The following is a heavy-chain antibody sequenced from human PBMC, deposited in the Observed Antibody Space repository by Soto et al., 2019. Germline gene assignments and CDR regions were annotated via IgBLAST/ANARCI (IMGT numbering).Heavy chain of an antibody. CDR3: ARALYDSSGYYLPGLCGGY. D-gene: IGHD3-22*01. CDR1: GFTFSSYA. J-gene: IGHJ4*02. Sequence: GGSLRLSCAASGFTFSSYAMHWVRQAPGKGLEWVAVISYDGSNKYYADSVKGRFTISRDNSKNTLYLQMNSLRAEDTAVYYCARALYDSSGYYLPGLCGGYWGKGTLVTVSS. CDR2: ISYDGSNK. V-gene: IGHV3-30-3*01.